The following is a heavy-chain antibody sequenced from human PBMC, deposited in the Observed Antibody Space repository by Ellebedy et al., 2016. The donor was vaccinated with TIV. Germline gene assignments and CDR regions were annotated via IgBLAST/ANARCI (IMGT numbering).Heavy chain of an antibody. V-gene: IGHV3-23*01. J-gene: IGHJ6*02. Sequence: GGSLRLSXAASGFTFSSYAMSWVRQAPGKGLEWVSAISGSGGSTYYADSVKGRFTISRDNSKNTLYLQMNSLRAEDTAVYYCAKGSGVITAGMDVWGQGTTVTVSS. CDR3: AKGSGVITAGMDV. D-gene: IGHD3-22*01. CDR1: GFTFSSYA. CDR2: ISGSGGST.